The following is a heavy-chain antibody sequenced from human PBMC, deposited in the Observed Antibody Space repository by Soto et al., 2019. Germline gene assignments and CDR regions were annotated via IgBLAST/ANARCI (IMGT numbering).Heavy chain of an antibody. Sequence: EMQLVESGGGLVQPGRSLRLSCAASGLTFDDSAMHWVRQAPGKGLEWVSGISWNSNSIGYTDAVKGRFTISRDNAKNALYLQVNSLSAEDTALYYCATGRGMYHWWGLDYWGQGTLVTVSS. J-gene: IGHJ4*02. CDR1: GLTFDDSA. CDR2: ISWNSNSI. CDR3: ATGRGMYHWWGLDY. V-gene: IGHV3-9*01. D-gene: IGHD2-8*02.